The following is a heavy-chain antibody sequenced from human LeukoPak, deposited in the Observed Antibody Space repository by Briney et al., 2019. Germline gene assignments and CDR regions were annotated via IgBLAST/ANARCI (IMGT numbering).Heavy chain of an antibody. V-gene: IGHV3-23*01. Sequence: GGSLRLSCAASGLTFSSYAMSWVRQIPGKGLEWVSSISGSGGSTYYADSVKGRFTISRDNSKSTLYLQMTSLRADDTAVYYCAKGRQPYFFDYWGQGTLVTVSS. J-gene: IGHJ4*02. D-gene: IGHD6-13*01. CDR1: GLTFSSYA. CDR2: ISGSGGST. CDR3: AKGRQPYFFDY.